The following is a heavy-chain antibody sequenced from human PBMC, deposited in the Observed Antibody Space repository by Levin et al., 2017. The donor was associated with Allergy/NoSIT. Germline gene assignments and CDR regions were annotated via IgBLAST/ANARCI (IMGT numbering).Heavy chain of an antibody. D-gene: IGHD6-19*01. J-gene: IGHJ5*01. CDR1: GFTFSSSW. CDR2: INSDGTST. Sequence: QSGGSLRLSCAVSGFTFSSSWMHWVRQAPGKGLVWVSRINSDGTSTTYADSVKGRFTISRDNAKNTLFLQMDSLRAEDTAVYYCARGWGSSGWFDYWGQGTLVTVSS. V-gene: IGHV3-74*01. CDR3: ARGWGSSGWFDY.